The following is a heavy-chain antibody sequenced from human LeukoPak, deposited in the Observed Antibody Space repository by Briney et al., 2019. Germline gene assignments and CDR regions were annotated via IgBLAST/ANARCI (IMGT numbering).Heavy chain of an antibody. Sequence: PSETLSLTCTVSGGSISSSSYYWGWIRQPPGTGLEWIGSIYYSGSTNYNPSLKSRVTISVDTSKNQFSLKLSSVTAADTAVYYCARETSQKGAHYMDVWGKGTTVTISS. CDR3: ARETSQKGAHYMDV. CDR2: IYYSGST. CDR1: GGSISSSSYY. D-gene: IGHD3-16*01. J-gene: IGHJ6*03. V-gene: IGHV4-39*07.